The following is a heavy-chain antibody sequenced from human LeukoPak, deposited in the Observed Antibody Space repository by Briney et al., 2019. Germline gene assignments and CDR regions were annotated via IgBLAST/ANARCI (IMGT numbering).Heavy chain of an antibody. J-gene: IGHJ6*03. Sequence: ASVKVSCKASGYTFTGYYMHWVRQAPGQGVEWMGWINPNSGGTHYAQNFQGRVTMTRDTSISTAYMELSRLRSDDTAVYYCAGLGYCSSTSCHGLDYYYYYMDVWGKGTTVTVSS. CDR3: AGLGYCSSTSCHGLDYYYYYMDV. CDR1: GYTFTGYY. V-gene: IGHV1-2*02. D-gene: IGHD2-2*01. CDR2: INPNSGGT.